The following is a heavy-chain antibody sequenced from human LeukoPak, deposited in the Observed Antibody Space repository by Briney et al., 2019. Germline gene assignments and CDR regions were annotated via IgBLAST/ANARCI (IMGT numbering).Heavy chain of an antibody. Sequence: GASVKVSCKASGGTFSSYAISWVRQAPGQGLEWMGGIIPIFGTANYAQKFQGRVTITADKSTSTAYMELSSLRSEDTAVYYCASGWHDYYDSSGYEAPLDYWGQGTLVTVSS. V-gene: IGHV1-69*06. D-gene: IGHD3-22*01. CDR1: GGTFSSYA. J-gene: IGHJ4*02. CDR2: IIPIFGTA. CDR3: ASGWHDYYDSSGYEAPLDY.